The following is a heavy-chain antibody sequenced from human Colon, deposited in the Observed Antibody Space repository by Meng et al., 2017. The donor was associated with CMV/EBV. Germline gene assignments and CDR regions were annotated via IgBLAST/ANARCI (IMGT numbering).Heavy chain of an antibody. J-gene: IGHJ4*02. Sequence: GGSLRLSCAASGFTFSNYWMSWVRQAPGKGLEWVSGIGGSGGSKFNADSVKGRFTISKDNSKNTLYLQMDSLTAEDSAVYYCAKASDHYYDFYFDSWGQGTLVTVSS. V-gene: IGHV3-23*01. D-gene: IGHD3-22*01. CDR3: AKASDHYYDFYFDS. CDR1: GFTFSNYW. CDR2: IGGSGGSK.